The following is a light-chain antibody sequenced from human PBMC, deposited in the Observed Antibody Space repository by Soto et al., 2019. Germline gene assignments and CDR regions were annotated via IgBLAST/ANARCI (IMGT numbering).Light chain of an antibody. CDR2: DAS. V-gene: IGKV3-11*01. Sequence: EIVLTQAPATLSLSPGERATLSCRASQSVGTYLAWYQQKPGQAPRLLIYDASNRATGIPARFNGSGSGTDFTLTISSLEPEDFEVYYCQQRSSWPLFTFGPETKVDIK. CDR1: QSVGTY. J-gene: IGKJ3*01. CDR3: QQRSSWPLFT.